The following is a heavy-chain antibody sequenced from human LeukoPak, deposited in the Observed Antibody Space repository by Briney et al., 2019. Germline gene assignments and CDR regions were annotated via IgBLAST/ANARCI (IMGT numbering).Heavy chain of an antibody. CDR1: GFTFSSYS. V-gene: IGHV3-21*01. Sequence: GGSLRLSCAASGFTFSSYSMNWVRQAPGKGLEWVSSISSSSSYIYYADLVKGRFTISRDNAKNSLYLQMNSLRAEDTAVYYCARFLAAAGNDAFDIWGQGTMVTVSS. J-gene: IGHJ3*02. CDR2: ISSSSSYI. D-gene: IGHD6-13*01. CDR3: ARFLAAAGNDAFDI.